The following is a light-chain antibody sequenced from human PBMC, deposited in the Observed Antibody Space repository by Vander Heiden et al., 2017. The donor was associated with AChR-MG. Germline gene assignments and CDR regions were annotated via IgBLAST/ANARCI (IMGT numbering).Light chain of an antibody. CDR2: GNS. CDR1: SSNIGAGYD. Sequence: QSVLTQPPSVSGAPGQRGTISCTGSSSNIGAGYDVHWYQQLPGTAPKLLSYGNSNRPAGVPDRFSGSKSGTSASLAITGLQAEDEADYYSQSYDSSLSGYWVFGGGTKLTV. CDR3: QSYDSSLSGYWV. V-gene: IGLV1-40*01. J-gene: IGLJ3*02.